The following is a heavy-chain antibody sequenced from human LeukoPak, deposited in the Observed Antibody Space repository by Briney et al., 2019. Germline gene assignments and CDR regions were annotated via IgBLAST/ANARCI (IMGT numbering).Heavy chain of an antibody. Sequence: ASVKVSCKASGYTFTGYYMHWVRQAPGQGLEWLGWISAYNGNTDYAQNFQGRITMTTDKSTRTAYLELRSLRPDDTALYYCAREEFHLVSLDPWGQGTLVTVSS. CDR2: ISAYNGNT. V-gene: IGHV1-18*04. CDR3: AREEFHLVSLDP. D-gene: IGHD3-10*01. CDR1: GYTFTGYY. J-gene: IGHJ5*02.